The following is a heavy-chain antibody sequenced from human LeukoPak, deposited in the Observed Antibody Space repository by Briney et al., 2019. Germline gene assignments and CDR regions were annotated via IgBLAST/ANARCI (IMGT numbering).Heavy chain of an antibody. CDR1: GGSISSYY. V-gene: IGHV4-59*01. CDR3: ARAKRSATWIQLWTFDY. J-gene: IGHJ4*02. CDR2: IYYSGNT. Sequence: SETLSLTCTVSGGSISSYYWSWIRQPPGKGLEWIGYIYYSGNTNYNSSLKSRVTISVDTSKNQFSLKLSSVTAADTAVYYCARAKRSATWIQLWTFDYWGQGTLVTVSS. D-gene: IGHD5-18*01.